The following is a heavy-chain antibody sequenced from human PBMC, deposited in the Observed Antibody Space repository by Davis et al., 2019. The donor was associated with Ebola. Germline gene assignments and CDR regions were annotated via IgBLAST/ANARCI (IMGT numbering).Heavy chain of an antibody. CDR2: INHSGST. Sequence: PSETLSLTCAVYGGSFSGYYWSWIRQPPGKGLEWIGEINHSGSTNYNPSLKSRVTISVDTSQNQFSLKLSSVTAADTAVYYCTRAPPYCSGGSYYWVYYYGIDVWGQGTTVTVSS. CDR3: TRAPPYCSGGSYYWVYYYGIDV. D-gene: IGHD2-15*01. J-gene: IGHJ6*02. CDR1: GGSFSGYY. V-gene: IGHV4-34*01.